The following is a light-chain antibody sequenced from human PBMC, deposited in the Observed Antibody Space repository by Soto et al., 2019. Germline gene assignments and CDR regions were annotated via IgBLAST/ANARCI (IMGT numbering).Light chain of an antibody. V-gene: IGKV1-39*01. CDR3: QHSYSTPYT. Sequence: DIQMTQSPSSLSAAVGARVTSTYRASQSISSSLNWYQQKPGKAPKLLIYAASRFQSGLPSRFRVCGSWTDFTLTISSLQPDDCATSYGQHSYSTPYTIGQGTKLEI. J-gene: IGKJ2*01. CDR2: AAS. CDR1: QSISSS.